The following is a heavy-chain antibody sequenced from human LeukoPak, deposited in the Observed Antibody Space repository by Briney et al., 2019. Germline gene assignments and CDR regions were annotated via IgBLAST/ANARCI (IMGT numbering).Heavy chain of an antibody. V-gene: IGHV3-21*01. CDR3: AREKYSGNHYGASKYFDS. J-gene: IGHJ4*02. D-gene: IGHD1-26*01. Sequence: PGGSLTLSCAASGFTFSDYEMNWVRQAPGKGLEWVSSISSGGGYIYYADSVKGRITISRDNGKKSLYLQMRSLRAEDTAVYYCAREKYSGNHYGASKYFDSWGQGTLVTVSS. CDR2: ISSGGGYI. CDR1: GFTFSDYE.